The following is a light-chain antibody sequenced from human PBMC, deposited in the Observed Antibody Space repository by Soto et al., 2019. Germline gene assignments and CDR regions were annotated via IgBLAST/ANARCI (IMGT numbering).Light chain of an antibody. CDR1: SSNIETNY. J-gene: IGLJ2*01. Sequence: QSVLTQPPSASGTPGQRVTISCSGSSSNIETNYVYWYQHLPGAAPKLLIYSNDQRPSGVPDRFSASKSGTSASLAISGLRSEDEGDYYCSATDDRLSGPVFGGGNKLTVL. V-gene: IGLV1-47*02. CDR2: SND. CDR3: SATDDRLSGPV.